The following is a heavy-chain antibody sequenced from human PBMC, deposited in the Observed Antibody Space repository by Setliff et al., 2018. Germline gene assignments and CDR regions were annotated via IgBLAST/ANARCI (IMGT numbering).Heavy chain of an antibody. J-gene: IGHJ4*02. CDR1: GYTFNNYD. D-gene: IGHD1-26*01. V-gene: IGHV1-3*01. CDR2: INGVNGNT. Sequence: ASVKVSCKASGYTFNNYDINWVRQAPGQGLEWMGWINGVNGNTKYSQNFQGRVTFTSDTSANTAFMELSSLRSEDSSMYYCARGQTVGPNSGKDYWGQGTLVTVSS. CDR3: ARGQTVGPNSGKDY.